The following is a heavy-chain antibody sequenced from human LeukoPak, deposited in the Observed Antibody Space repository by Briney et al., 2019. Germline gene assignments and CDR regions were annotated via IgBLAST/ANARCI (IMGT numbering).Heavy chain of an antibody. Sequence: ASVKVSCKASGYTFTSYGISWVRQAPGQGLEWMGWISAYNGNTNYAQTLQGRVTMTTDTSTSTAYMELRSLRSDDTAVYYCARWLGELPYYYYGMDVWGQGTTVTVSS. CDR3: ARWLGELPYYYYGMDV. CDR2: ISAYNGNT. D-gene: IGHD3-10*01. J-gene: IGHJ6*02. V-gene: IGHV1-18*01. CDR1: GYTFTSYG.